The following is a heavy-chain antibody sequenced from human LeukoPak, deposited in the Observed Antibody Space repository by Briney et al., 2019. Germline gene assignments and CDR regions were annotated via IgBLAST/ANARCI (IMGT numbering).Heavy chain of an antibody. J-gene: IGHJ5*02. V-gene: IGHV4-34*01. D-gene: IGHD6-6*01. CDR1: GGSFSGYY. Sequence: SETLSLTCAVYGGSFSGYYWSWIRQPPGKGLEWIGEINHSGSTNYNPSLKSRVTISVDTSKNQFSLKLSSVTAADTAVYYCARISPRMIAARTNWFDPWGQGTLVTVSS. CDR3: ARISPRMIAARTNWFDP. CDR2: INHSGST.